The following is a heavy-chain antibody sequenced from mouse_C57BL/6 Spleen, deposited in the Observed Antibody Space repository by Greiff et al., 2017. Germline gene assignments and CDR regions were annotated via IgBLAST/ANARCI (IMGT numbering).Heavy chain of an antibody. CDR2: IYPGDGDT. Sequence: QVQLQQSGAELVKPGASVKISCKASGYAFSSYWMNWVKQRPGKGLEWIGQIYPGDGDTNYNGKFKGKATLTADTSSSTAYMQVSSLTSEDSAVYFGTRPYYYGSPRAYAMDYWGQGTSVTVSS. CDR1: GYAFSSYW. CDR3: TRPYYYGSPRAYAMDY. J-gene: IGHJ4*01. D-gene: IGHD1-1*01. V-gene: IGHV1-80*01.